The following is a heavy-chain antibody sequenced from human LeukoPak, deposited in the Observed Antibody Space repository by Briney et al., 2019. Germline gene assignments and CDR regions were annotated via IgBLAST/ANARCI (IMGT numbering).Heavy chain of an antibody. V-gene: IGHV1-18*01. Sequence: ASVKVSCKASGYTLSSFGISWVRQAPGQGLEWMGWISPYNGNRNYTQKLQGRVTMTTDTSTSTAYMELRSLRSDDTAVYYCARGVYDILTGYDYWGQGTLVTVSS. CDR3: ARGVYDILTGYDY. CDR1: GYTLSSFG. J-gene: IGHJ4*02. D-gene: IGHD3-9*01. CDR2: ISPYNGNR.